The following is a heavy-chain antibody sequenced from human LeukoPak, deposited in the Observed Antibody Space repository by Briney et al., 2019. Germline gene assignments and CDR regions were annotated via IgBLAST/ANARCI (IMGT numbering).Heavy chain of an antibody. V-gene: IGHV3-21*01. CDR3: ARAASIAVAGTIDYFGY. Sequence: GGSLRLSCAASGFTFSSYSMNWVRQAPGKGLEWVSSISSSSSYIYYADSVKGRFTISRDNAKNSLYLQMNSLRAEDTAVYYCARAASIAVAGTIDYFGYWGQGTLVTVSS. D-gene: IGHD6-19*01. CDR1: GFTFSSYS. J-gene: IGHJ4*02. CDR2: ISSSSSYI.